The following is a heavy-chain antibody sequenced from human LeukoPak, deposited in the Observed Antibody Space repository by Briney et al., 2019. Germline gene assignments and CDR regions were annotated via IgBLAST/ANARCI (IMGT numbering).Heavy chain of an antibody. D-gene: IGHD3-9*01. CDR1: GYTFVNYG. CDR3: ARTPNVLRYFDWLLIYYYYMDV. CDR2: ISAYNGNT. V-gene: IGHV1-18*01. Sequence: ASVKVSCKASGYTFVNYGISWVRQAPGQGLEWMGWISAYNGNTNYAQKLQGRVTMTTDTSTSTAYMELRSLRSDDTAVYYCARTPNVLRYFDWLLIYYYYMDVWGKGTTVTISS. J-gene: IGHJ6*03.